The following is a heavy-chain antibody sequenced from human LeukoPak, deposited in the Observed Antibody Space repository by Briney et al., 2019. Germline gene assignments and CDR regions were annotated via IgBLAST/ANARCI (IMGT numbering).Heavy chain of an antibody. Sequence: ASVKVSCKASGYTFTSYAMHWVRQAPGQRLEWMGWINTGNGNTKYSQKFQGRVTITGATSASTAYMELSSLRSEDTAVFYCARDRDYGDYNTQDLFVYWGQGTLVTVSS. CDR2: INTGNGNT. CDR1: GYTFTSYA. J-gene: IGHJ4*02. D-gene: IGHD4-17*01. V-gene: IGHV1-3*04. CDR3: ARDRDYGDYNTQDLFVY.